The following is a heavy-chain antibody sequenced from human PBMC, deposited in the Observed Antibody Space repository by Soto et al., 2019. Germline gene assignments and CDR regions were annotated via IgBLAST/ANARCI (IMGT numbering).Heavy chain of an antibody. J-gene: IGHJ3*02. V-gene: IGHV3-9*01. Sequence: EVQLVESGGGLVQPGRSLRLSCTASGFNFDDYAMYWVRQAPGKGLERVSGISWNSGNRDYGDSVKGRFTISRDNAKDSLFLQMNSLRPEDTALYFCAKHLGRYYEHTGRDALDIWRQGRMVTVSS. CDR2: ISWNSGNR. CDR1: GFNFDDYA. D-gene: IGHD3-22*01. CDR3: AKHLGRYYEHTGRDALDI.